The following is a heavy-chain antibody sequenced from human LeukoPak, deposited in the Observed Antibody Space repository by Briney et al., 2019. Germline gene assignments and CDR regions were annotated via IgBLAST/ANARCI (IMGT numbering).Heavy chain of an antibody. V-gene: IGHV3-48*03. D-gene: IGHD3-22*01. J-gene: IGHJ3*02. CDR2: ISSSGNTI. Sequence: GGSLRLSCAASEFTFTSYELNWVRQAPGKGLEWVSYISSSGNTISYADSVKGRFTISRDNAKNSLYLQVISLRAEDTAVYYCAKMWDYYDSSGYYGYDAFDIWGQGTMVTVSS. CDR1: EFTFTSYE. CDR3: AKMWDYYDSSGYYGYDAFDI.